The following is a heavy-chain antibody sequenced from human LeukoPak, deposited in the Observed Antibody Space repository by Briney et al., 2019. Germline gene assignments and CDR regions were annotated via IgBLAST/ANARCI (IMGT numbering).Heavy chain of an antibody. V-gene: IGHV1-2*02. CDR2: INPNSGGT. CDR1: GYTITDYY. J-gene: IGHJ4*02. Sequence: ASVKVSCKASGYTITDYYIHWVRQAPGQGLEWMGWINPNSGGTNYAQKFQGRVTMTSDTSISTAYMELRSLRSDDTAVYYCARGRGYSYGYGDYWGQGTLVTVSS. D-gene: IGHD5-18*01. CDR3: ARGRGYSYGYGDY.